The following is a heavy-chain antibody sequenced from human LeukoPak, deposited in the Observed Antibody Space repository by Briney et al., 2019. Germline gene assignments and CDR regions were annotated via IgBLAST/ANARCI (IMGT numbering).Heavy chain of an antibody. V-gene: IGHV1-2*02. CDR1: GYTFTGYY. J-gene: IGHJ1*01. CDR3: ATQYYYDSSGYYYLYFQH. CDR2: INPNSGGT. Sequence: ASVKVSCKASGYTFTGYYMHWVRQAPGQGLEWMGWINPNSGGTNYAQKFQGRVTMTRDTSISTAYMELSRLRSDDTAVYYCATQYYYDSSGYYYLYFQHWGQGTLVTVSS. D-gene: IGHD3-22*01.